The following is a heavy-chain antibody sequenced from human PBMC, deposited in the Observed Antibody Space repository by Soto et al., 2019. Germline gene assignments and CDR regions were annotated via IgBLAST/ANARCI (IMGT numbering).Heavy chain of an antibody. CDR1: GYTFTSYG. D-gene: IGHD3-3*01. V-gene: IGHV1-18*01. Sequence: GSVTDTCKASGYTFTSYGISWVRQAPGQGLEWMGWISAYNGNTNYAQKLQGRVTMTTDTSTSTAYMELRSLRSDDTAVYYCARVFGVVPNPYYYYMDVWGKGTTVTVSS. J-gene: IGHJ6*03. CDR2: ISAYNGNT. CDR3: ARVFGVVPNPYYYYMDV.